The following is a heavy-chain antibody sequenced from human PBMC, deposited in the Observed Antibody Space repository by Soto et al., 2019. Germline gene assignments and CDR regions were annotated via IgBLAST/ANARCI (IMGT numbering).Heavy chain of an antibody. D-gene: IGHD6-19*01. V-gene: IGHV1-18*01. CDR1: GYTFTSYG. Sequence: AASVKVSCKASGYTFTSYGISWVRQAPGQGLEWMGWISAYNGNTNYAQKLQGRVTMTTDTSTSTAYMELRSLRSDDTAVYYCARDDRIAVAGKDFDYWGQGTLVTVSS. J-gene: IGHJ4*02. CDR2: ISAYNGNT. CDR3: ARDDRIAVAGKDFDY.